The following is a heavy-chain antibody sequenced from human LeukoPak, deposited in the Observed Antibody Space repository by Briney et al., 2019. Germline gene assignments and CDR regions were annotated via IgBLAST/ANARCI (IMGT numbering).Heavy chain of an antibody. CDR1: GFTFSSYS. D-gene: IGHD4-11*01. CDR3: ARDSRDYSNPEAFDY. CDR2: ISSSSSYI. Sequence: PGGSLRLSCAASGFTFSSYSMYWVRQAPGKGLEWVSSISSSSSYIYYADSVKGRFTISRDNAKNSLYLQMNSLRAEDTAVYYCARDSRDYSNPEAFDYWGQGTLVTVSS. J-gene: IGHJ4*02. V-gene: IGHV3-21*01.